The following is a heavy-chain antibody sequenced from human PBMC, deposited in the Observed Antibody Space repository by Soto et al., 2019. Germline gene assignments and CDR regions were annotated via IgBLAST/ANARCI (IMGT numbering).Heavy chain of an antibody. CDR2: MNPNSGNT. D-gene: IGHD6-19*01. J-gene: IGHJ6*02. CDR3: AKDRRGSSGWYNWDRYYYYGMDV. V-gene: IGHV1-8*01. CDR1: GYTFTSYD. Sequence: GASVKVSCKASGYTFTSYDINWVRQATGQGLEWMGWMNPNSGNTGYAQKFQGRVTMTRNTSISTAYMELSSLRSEDTAVYYCAKDRRGSSGWYNWDRYYYYGMDVWGQGTTVTVSS.